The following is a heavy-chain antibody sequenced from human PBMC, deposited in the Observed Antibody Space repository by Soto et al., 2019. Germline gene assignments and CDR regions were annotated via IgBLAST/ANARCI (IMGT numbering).Heavy chain of an antibody. CDR3: ARVLYYGSGSYSPYGMDG. Sequence: QVQLVQSGAEVKKPGSSVKVSCKTSGVSFNNNGIGWVRQAPGHGLEWMGGVSPPFRTSNYARKFQGRISITADASTGTVNMELGSLTSEDTAQYYCARVLYYGSGSYSPYGMDGWGQGTTVTVSS. V-gene: IGHV1-69*01. J-gene: IGHJ6*02. CDR1: GVSFNNNG. D-gene: IGHD3-10*01. CDR2: VSPPFRTS.